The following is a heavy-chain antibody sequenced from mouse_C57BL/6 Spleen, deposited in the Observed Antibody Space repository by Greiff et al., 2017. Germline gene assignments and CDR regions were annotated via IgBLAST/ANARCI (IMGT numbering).Heavy chain of an antibody. Sequence: QVQLKQSGAELVKPGASVKISCKASGYAFSSYWMNWVKQRPGKGLEWIGQIYPGDGDTNYNGKFKGKATLTADKSSSTAYMQRSSLTSEDSAVYFCARSGYYGRRAFYYAMDYWGQGTSVTVSS. V-gene: IGHV1-80*01. D-gene: IGHD1-1*01. CDR3: ARSGYYGRRAFYYAMDY. CDR2: IYPGDGDT. J-gene: IGHJ4*01. CDR1: GYAFSSYW.